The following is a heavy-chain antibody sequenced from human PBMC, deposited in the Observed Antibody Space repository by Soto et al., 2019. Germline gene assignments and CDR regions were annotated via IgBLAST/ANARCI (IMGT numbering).Heavy chain of an antibody. V-gene: IGHV3-30-3*01. CDR2: ISYDGSNK. D-gene: IGHD2-21*02. J-gene: IGHJ3*02. Sequence: GGSLRLSCAASGFTFSSYAMHWVRQAPGKGLEWVAVISYDGSNKYYADSVKGRFTISRDNSKNTLYLQMNSLRAEDTAVYYCARLDYCGGDCYRASPSDAFDIWGQGTMVTVS. CDR1: GFTFSSYA. CDR3: ARLDYCGGDCYRASPSDAFDI.